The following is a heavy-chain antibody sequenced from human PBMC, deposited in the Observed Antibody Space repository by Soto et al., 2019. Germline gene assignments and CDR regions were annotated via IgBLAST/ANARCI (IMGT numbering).Heavy chain of an antibody. CDR2: ISVYNGNT. V-gene: IGHV1-18*01. CDR3: ARDYYYDSNYFDY. D-gene: IGHD3-22*01. Sequence: ASAKVSCTDSGYTFTNYGISWVRQAPGQGLEWMGWISVYNGNTNYAQKLQGRVTMTTDTSTSTAYMELRSLRSDDTAVYYCARDYYYDSNYFDYWGQGTLVTVS. J-gene: IGHJ4*02. CDR1: GYTFTNYG.